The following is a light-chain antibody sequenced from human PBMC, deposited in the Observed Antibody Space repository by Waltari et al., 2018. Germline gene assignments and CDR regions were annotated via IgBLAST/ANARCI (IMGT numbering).Light chain of an antibody. CDR3: SSFTTSSTQV. Sequence: QSALTQPASVSGSPGHSITIPCTCTSSDVGAYDYVSWYQQYPGKAPKLMIFEVSNRPSGASIRFSGSKSGNTASLTISGLLPEDEADYYCSSFTTSSTQVFGTGTKVTVL. V-gene: IGLV2-14*01. J-gene: IGLJ1*01. CDR1: SSDVGAYDY. CDR2: EVS.